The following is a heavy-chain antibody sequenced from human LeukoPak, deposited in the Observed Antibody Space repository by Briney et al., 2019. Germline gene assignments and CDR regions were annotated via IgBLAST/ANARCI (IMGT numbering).Heavy chain of an antibody. CDR2: IYSGGST. V-gene: IGHV3-66*01. J-gene: IGHJ4*02. CDR1: GFTVSSNY. CDR3: ARVLYSGSYYFDS. Sequence: PGGSLRLSCTASGFTVSSNYMSWVRQAPGKGLEWVSVIYSGGSTYYADSVKGRFTISRDKSKNTLYLQMNSLRAEDTAVYYCARVLYSGSYYFDSWGQGTLVTVSS. D-gene: IGHD1-26*01.